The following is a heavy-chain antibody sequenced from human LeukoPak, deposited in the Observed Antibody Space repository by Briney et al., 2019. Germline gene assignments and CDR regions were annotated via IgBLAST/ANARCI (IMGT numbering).Heavy chain of an antibody. D-gene: IGHD6-13*01. V-gene: IGHV3-30-3*01. CDR1: GFTFSSYA. CDR2: ISYDGSNK. CDR3: AKADYSSTYWYFDL. J-gene: IGHJ2*01. Sequence: GGSLRLSCAASGFTFSSYAMHWVRQAPGKGLEWVAVISYDGSNKYYADSVKGRFTISRDNSKTTLYLQMNSLRAEDTAVYYCAKADYSSTYWYFDLWGRGTLVTVSS.